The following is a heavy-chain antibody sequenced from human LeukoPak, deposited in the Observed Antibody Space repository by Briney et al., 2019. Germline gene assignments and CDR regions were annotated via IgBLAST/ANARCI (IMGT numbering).Heavy chain of an antibody. CDR1: GYTFTSYG. V-gene: IGHV1-18*01. CDR3: ARDPHDSSGYYYVPFDY. Sequence: ASVKVSCKASGYTFTSYGISWVRQAPGQRLEWMGWISAYNGNTNYAQKLQGRVTMTTDTSTSTAYMELRSLRSDDTAVYYCARDPHDSSGYYYVPFDYWGQGTLVTVSS. CDR2: ISAYNGNT. J-gene: IGHJ4*02. D-gene: IGHD3-22*01.